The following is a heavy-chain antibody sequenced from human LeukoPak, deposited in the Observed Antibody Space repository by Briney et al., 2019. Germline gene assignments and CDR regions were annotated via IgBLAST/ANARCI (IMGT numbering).Heavy chain of an antibody. J-gene: IGHJ5*02. CDR2: ISYSGHT. V-gene: IGHV4-61*01. D-gene: IGHD3-10*01. Sequence: SETLSLTCTVSGGSVNSGSYYWSWIRQPPGKGLEWIGYISYSGHTNYNPSLKSRVTISVDTSKNQFSLMVTSVTAADTAVYYCARSGSSPMAWGQGTLVTVSS. CDR3: ARSGSSPMA. CDR1: GGSVNSGSYY.